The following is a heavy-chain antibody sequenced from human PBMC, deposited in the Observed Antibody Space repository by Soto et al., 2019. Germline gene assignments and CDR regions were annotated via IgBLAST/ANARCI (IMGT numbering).Heavy chain of an antibody. CDR1: GFTFSSYW. J-gene: IGHJ4*02. Sequence: GESLKISCAASGFTFSSYWMSWVRQAPGKGLEWVANIKQDGSEKYYVDSVKGRFTISRDNAKNSLYLQMNSLRAEDTAVYYCAREGGRYSNYGPTCFDYWGQGTLVTVSS. D-gene: IGHD4-4*01. CDR3: AREGGRYSNYGPTCFDY. CDR2: IKQDGSEK. V-gene: IGHV3-7*01.